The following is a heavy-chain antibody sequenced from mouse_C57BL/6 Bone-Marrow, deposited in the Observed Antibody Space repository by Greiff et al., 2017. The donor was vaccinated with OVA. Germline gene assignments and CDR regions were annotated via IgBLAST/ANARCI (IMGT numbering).Heavy chain of an antibody. D-gene: IGHD1-1*01. CDR1: GFTFSSYG. J-gene: IGHJ1*03. CDR2: IGPGGSYT. Sequence: EVQLLQSGADLVKPGASLKLSCEASGFTFSSYGMSWVRQTPYNRLEWVATIGPGGSYTYYHDSVQGRFTISRDNAKNTLYMQMSSLKTEDTAMYYCARPYYYGTSSRGYFDVWGTGTTVTVSS. V-gene: IGHV5-6*01. CDR3: ARPYYYGTSSRGYFDV.